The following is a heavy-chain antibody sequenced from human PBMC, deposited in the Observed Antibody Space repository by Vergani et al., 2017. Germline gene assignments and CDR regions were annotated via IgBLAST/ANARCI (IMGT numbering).Heavy chain of an antibody. D-gene: IGHD6-19*01. Sequence: QLQLQESGPGLVKPSATLCLTCSVSGASIRSSNYYWGWIRQPPGKGLEWIASIYYSGSTYYNPSLKSRVTISVDTSKNQFSLKLSSVTVADTAVYFCARHSXVEWLVKLGWIDPWGQGILVTVSS. J-gene: IGHJ5*02. CDR2: IYYSGST. V-gene: IGHV4-39*01. CDR1: GASIRSSNYY. CDR3: ARHSXVEWLVKLGWIDP.